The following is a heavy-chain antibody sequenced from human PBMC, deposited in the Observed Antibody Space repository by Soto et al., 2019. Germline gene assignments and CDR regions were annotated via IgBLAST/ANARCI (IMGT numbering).Heavy chain of an antibody. CDR2: INPNSGGT. V-gene: IGHV1-2*04. CDR1: GCAFTGYY. D-gene: IGHD6-13*01. J-gene: IGHJ5*02. Sequence: VKVSCKSSGCAFTGYYMHWVRQAPGQGLEGMGWINPNSGGTNYAQKFQGWVTMTRDTSISTAYMELSRLRSDDTAVYYCARGEQQLDDNWFDPWGQGTLVTVSS. CDR3: ARGEQQLDDNWFDP.